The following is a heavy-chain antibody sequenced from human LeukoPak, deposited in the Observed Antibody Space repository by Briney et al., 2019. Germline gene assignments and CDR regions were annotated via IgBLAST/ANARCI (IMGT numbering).Heavy chain of an antibody. V-gene: IGHV4-34*01. Sequence: PSETLSLTCAVYGGSFSGYYWSWIRQPPGKGLEWIGEINHSGSTNYNPSLKSRVTISVDTSKNQFSLKLSSVTAADTAVYYCARRDTMARGPKYSYNWFDPWGQGTLVTVSS. CDR2: INHSGST. J-gene: IGHJ5*02. CDR1: GGSFSGYY. CDR3: ARRDTMARGPKYSYNWFDP. D-gene: IGHD3-10*01.